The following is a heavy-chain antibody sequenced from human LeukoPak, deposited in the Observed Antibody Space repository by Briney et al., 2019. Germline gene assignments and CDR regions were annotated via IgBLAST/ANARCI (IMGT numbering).Heavy chain of an antibody. D-gene: IGHD3-10*01. J-gene: IGHJ3*02. CDR1: GFTFSSYE. Sequence: GGSLRLSCAASGFTFSSYEMNWVRQAPGKGLEWVSYISSSGSTIYYADSVKGRFTISRDNPKNTLYLQMNSLRAEDTAVYYCAKLLWFGELYTENAFDIWGQGTMVTVSS. CDR3: AKLLWFGELYTENAFDI. V-gene: IGHV3-48*03. CDR2: ISSSGSTI.